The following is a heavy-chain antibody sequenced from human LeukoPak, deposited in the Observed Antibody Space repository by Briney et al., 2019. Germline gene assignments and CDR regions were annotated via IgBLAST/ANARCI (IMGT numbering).Heavy chain of an antibody. CDR2: INHSGST. D-gene: IGHD5-12*01. CDR1: GGSFSDYY. Sequence: PSETLSLTCAVYGGSFSDYYWSWIRQPPGKGLEWIGEINHSGSTNYNPSLKSRVTISVDTSKNQFSLKLTSVTAADTAVYYCARAGGWPRYYFDNWGQGTLVTVSS. V-gene: IGHV4-34*01. CDR3: ARAGGWPRYYFDN. J-gene: IGHJ4*02.